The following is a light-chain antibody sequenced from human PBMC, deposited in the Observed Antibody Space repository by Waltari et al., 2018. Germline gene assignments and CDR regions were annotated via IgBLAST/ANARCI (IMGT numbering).Light chain of an antibody. J-gene: IGLJ2*01. CDR2: DVS. V-gene: IGLV2-14*03. CDR1: SSDVGTYNY. Sequence: QSALTQPASVSGSPGQSITISCTGTSSDVGTYNYVSGYQQHPGKAPKLMIYDVSNRPSGVSDRFSGSKSGNTASLTISGLQAEDEADYYCNSYSSSSSLVLFGGGTKLTVV. CDR3: NSYSSSSSLVL.